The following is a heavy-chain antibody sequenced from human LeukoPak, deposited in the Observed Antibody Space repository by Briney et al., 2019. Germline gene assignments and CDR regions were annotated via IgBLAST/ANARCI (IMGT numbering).Heavy chain of an antibody. CDR3: ARSSIADLYSSSHGYDY. CDR2: IYYSGST. D-gene: IGHD6-13*01. CDR1: GGSISSSSYY. J-gene: IGHJ4*02. Sequence: SETLSLTCTVSGGSISSSSYYWGWVRQPPGRGLEWIGSIYYSGSTYYNPSLKSRVTISVDTSKNQFSLKLSSVTAADTAVYYCARSSIADLYSSSHGYDYWGQGTLVTVSS. V-gene: IGHV4-39*07.